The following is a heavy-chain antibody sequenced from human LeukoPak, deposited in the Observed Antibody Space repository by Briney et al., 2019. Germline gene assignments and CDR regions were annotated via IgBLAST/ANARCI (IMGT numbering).Heavy chain of an antibody. Sequence: GGSLRLSCAASGFTFSSYGMHWVRQAPGKGLEWVAVIWYDGSNKYYADSVKGRFTISRDNSKNTLYLQMSSLRAEDTAVYYCAKDRRRALRYYYYGMDVWGQGTTVTVSS. CDR3: AKDRRRALRYYYYGMDV. CDR1: GFTFSSYG. V-gene: IGHV3-30*02. CDR2: IWYDGSNK. J-gene: IGHJ6*02.